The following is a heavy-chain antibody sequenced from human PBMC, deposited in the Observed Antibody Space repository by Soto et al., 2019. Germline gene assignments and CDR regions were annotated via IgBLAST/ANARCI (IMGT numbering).Heavy chain of an antibody. CDR3: ARALVLYYYDSSGSPY. V-gene: IGHV3-21*01. CDR1: GFTFSSYS. CDR2: ISSSSSYI. Sequence: GGSLRLSCAASGFTFSSYSMNWVRQAPGKGLEWVSSISSSSSYIYYADSVKGRFTISRDNAKNSLYLQMNSLRAEDTAVYYCARALVLYYYDSSGSPYWGQGTLVTVSS. J-gene: IGHJ4*02. D-gene: IGHD3-22*01.